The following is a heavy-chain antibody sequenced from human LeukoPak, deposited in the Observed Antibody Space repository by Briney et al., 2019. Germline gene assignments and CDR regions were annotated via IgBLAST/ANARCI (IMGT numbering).Heavy chain of an antibody. CDR3: TRDPRNKGFDP. J-gene: IGHJ5*02. Sequence: GGSLRLSCAASGFTLSYYWMHWVRQAPGKGLVWVSCINGDGSSTNYADSVKGRFTITRDNAKNTLYLEMNSLRAEDTAVYYCTRDPRNKGFDPWGQGTLVTVSS. V-gene: IGHV3-74*01. CDR2: INGDGSST. CDR1: GFTLSYYW. D-gene: IGHD1/OR15-1a*01.